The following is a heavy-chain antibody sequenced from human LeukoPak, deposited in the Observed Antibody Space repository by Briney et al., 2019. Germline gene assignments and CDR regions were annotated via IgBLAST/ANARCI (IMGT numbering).Heavy chain of an antibody. Sequence: GRSLKLSCAASGFDFSDYAMHWLRQAPGKGLEWVAVISYDESNKYYADSVKGRLTISRDKSKNTLYLQMNSLRPEDTAVYYCAREAYCSGGSCYEHFQHWGQGTLVTVSS. CDR2: ISYDESNK. V-gene: IGHV3-30*19. D-gene: IGHD2-15*01. CDR1: GFDFSDYA. J-gene: IGHJ1*01. CDR3: AREAYCSGGSCYEHFQH.